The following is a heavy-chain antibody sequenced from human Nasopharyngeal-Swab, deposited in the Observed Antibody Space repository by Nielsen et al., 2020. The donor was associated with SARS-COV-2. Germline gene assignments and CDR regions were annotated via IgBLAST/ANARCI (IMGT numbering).Heavy chain of an antibody. D-gene: IGHD2-8*01. Sequence: ASVQVSCKASGYTFTSYGISWVRQAPRQALEWMGWISAYNGNTNYAQKLQGRVTMTTDTSTSTAYMELRSLRSDDTAVDYCASDRVLVEADYYYYGMDVWGQGTTVTVSS. CDR3: ASDRVLVEADYYYYGMDV. CDR1: GYTFTSYG. CDR2: ISAYNGNT. V-gene: IGHV1-18*01. J-gene: IGHJ6*02.